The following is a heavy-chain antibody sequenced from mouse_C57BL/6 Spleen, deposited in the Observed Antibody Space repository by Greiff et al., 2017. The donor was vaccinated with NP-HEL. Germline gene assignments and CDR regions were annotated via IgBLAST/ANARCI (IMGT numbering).Heavy chain of an antibody. Sequence: QVQLQQSGAELARPGASVKLSCKASGYTFTSYGISWVKQRTGQGLEWIGEIYPRSGNTYYNEKFKGKATLTADKSSSTAYMELRSLTSESSAVYFCARGGFITTVVATDYFDYWGQGTTLTVSS. CDR1: GYTFTSYG. CDR2: IYPRSGNT. V-gene: IGHV1-81*01. J-gene: IGHJ2*01. CDR3: ARGGFITTVVATDYFDY. D-gene: IGHD1-1*01.